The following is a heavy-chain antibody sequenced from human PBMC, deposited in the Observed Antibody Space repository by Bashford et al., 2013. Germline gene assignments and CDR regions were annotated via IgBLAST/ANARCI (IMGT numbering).Heavy chain of an antibody. V-gene: IGHV4-61*02. Sequence: SETLSLTCTVSGGSISSGSYYWSWIRQPAGKGLEWIGRIYTSGSTNYNPSLKSRVTISVDTSKNQFSLKLSSVTAADTAVYYCARGGVVPAASHSSTRGYYMDVWGKGTTVTVSS. J-gene: IGHJ6*03. CDR1: GGSISSGSYY. CDR3: ARGGVVPAASHSSTRGYYMDV. D-gene: IGHD2-2*01. CDR2: IYTSGST.